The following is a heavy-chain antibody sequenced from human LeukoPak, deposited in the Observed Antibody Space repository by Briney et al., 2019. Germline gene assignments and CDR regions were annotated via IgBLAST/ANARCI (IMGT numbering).Heavy chain of an antibody. CDR1: GYTFTDYS. D-gene: IGHD3-10*01. Sequence: ASVKVSCKTSGYTFTDYSIHWARQAPGQGLEWMGWIDPNSGGTNYAQKFQGRVTMTRDTSITTAYMELSRLRSDDTAVYYCARDGALDYWGQGTLVTVSS. CDR3: ARDGALDY. V-gene: IGHV1-2*02. J-gene: IGHJ4*02. CDR2: IDPNSGGT.